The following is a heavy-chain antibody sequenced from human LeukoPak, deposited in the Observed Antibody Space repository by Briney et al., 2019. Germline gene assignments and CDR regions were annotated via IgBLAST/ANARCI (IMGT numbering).Heavy chain of an antibody. V-gene: IGHV3-48*03. CDR3: ARYPTISDAFDI. CDR2: ISSSGSTI. J-gene: IGHJ3*02. D-gene: IGHD3-9*01. Sequence: GGSLRLSCAASGFTFSSYEMNWVRQAPGKGLEWVSYISSSGSTIYYADSVKGRFTISRDNAKNSLYLQMNSLRAEDTAVYYCARYPTISDAFDIWGQGTMATVSS. CDR1: GFTFSSYE.